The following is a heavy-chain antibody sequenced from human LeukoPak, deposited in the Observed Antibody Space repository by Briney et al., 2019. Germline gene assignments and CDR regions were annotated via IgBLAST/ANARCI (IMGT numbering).Heavy chain of an antibody. V-gene: IGHV3-7*01. CDR2: IKQDGSEK. D-gene: IGHD2-15*01. CDR3: ARDQGCSGGSCYSVGVNWFDP. Sequence: GGSLRLSCAASGFTFSSYWMSWVRQAPGKGLEWVANIKQDGSEKCYVDSVKGRFTISRDNAKNSLYLQMNSLRAEDTAVYYCARDQGCSGGSCYSVGVNWFDPWGQGTLVTVSS. J-gene: IGHJ5*02. CDR1: GFTFSSYW.